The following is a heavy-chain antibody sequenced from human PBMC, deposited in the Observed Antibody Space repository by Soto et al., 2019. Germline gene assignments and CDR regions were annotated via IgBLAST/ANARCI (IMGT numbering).Heavy chain of an antibody. J-gene: IGHJ6*02. CDR1: GDTFKNCV. D-gene: IGHD3-10*01. CDR3: AAELGFGKLSVV. CDR2: IIPLFGTT. V-gene: IGHV1-69*01. Sequence: QVQVVQSGVDVRRPGSSVKVSCKASGDTFKNCVISWVRQAPGQGLEWMGGIIPLFGTTDFAQRFQGRLTITTDESTTTAYMELSRLRSEDKATYYCAAELGFGKLSVVWGQGTTVIVSS.